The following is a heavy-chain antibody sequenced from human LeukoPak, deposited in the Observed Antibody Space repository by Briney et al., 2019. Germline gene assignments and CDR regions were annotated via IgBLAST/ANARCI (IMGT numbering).Heavy chain of an antibody. CDR1: GGSFSGYY. V-gene: IGHV4-34*01. CDR3: ASPFHYYDSSGYVDY. D-gene: IGHD3-22*01. Sequence: SETLSLTCAVYGGSFSGYYWSWIRQPPGKGLEWIGEINHSGSTNYNPSLKSRVTISVDTSKNQFSLKLSSVTAADTAVYYCASPFHYYDSSGYVDYWGQGTLVTVSS. CDR2: INHSGST. J-gene: IGHJ4*02.